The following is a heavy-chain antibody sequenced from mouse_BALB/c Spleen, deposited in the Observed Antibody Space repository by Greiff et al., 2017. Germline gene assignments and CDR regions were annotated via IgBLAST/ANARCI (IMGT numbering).Heavy chain of an antibody. CDR3: ARGSLLRLHYFYY. D-gene: IGHD1-2*01. J-gene: IGHJ2*01. V-gene: IGHV1S137*01. Sequence: VQLQQSGAELVRPGVSVKISCKGSGYTFTDYAMHWVKQSHAKSLEWIGVISTYYGDASYNQKFKGKATMTVDKSSSTAYMELARLTSEDSAIYYCARGSLLRLHYFYYWGQGTTLTVSS. CDR2: ISTYYGDA. CDR1: GYTFTDYA.